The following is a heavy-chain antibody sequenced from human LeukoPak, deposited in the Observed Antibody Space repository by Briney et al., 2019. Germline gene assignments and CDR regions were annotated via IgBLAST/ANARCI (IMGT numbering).Heavy chain of an antibody. J-gene: IGHJ3*02. Sequence: GGSLRLSCAASGFTFSSYSMNWVRQAPGKGLEWVSSISSSSSYIYYADSVKGRFTISRDKAKNSLYLQMNSLRAEDTAVYYCARDLLSSSDAFDIWGQGTMVTVSS. CDR1: GFTFSSYS. CDR3: ARDLLSSSDAFDI. D-gene: IGHD6-6*01. V-gene: IGHV3-21*01. CDR2: ISSSSSYI.